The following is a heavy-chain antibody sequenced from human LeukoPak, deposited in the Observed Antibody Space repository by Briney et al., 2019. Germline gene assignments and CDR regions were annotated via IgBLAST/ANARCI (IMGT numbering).Heavy chain of an antibody. CDR1: GFTFSSYD. CDR2: IGTAGDT. D-gene: IGHD6-19*01. CDR3: ARADSSGRYDY. Sequence: PGGSLRLSCAASGFTFSSYDMHWVRQATGKGLEWVSAIGTAGDTYYPGSVKGRFTISRENAKNSLYLQMNSLRAGDTAVYYCARADSSGRYDYWGQGTLVTVSS. J-gene: IGHJ4*02. V-gene: IGHV3-13*01.